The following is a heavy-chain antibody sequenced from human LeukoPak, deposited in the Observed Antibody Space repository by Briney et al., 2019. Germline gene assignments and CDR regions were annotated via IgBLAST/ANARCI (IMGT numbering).Heavy chain of an antibody. J-gene: IGHJ4*02. Sequence: SVKVSCKASVGSFTTYIITWVRQAPGQGLEWMGRIVPISGTTQYAQNFQGRVTITTDESASTAYMELNSLRPEDTTVYYCARELGSTGSSVYWGQGTLVTVSS. D-gene: IGHD1-1*01. CDR1: VGSFTTYI. CDR2: IVPISGTT. V-gene: IGHV1-69*05. CDR3: ARELGSTGSSVY.